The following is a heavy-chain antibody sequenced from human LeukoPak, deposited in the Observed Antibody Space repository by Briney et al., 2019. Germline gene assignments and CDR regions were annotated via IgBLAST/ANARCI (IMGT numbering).Heavy chain of an antibody. CDR3: ARDSRITADQGSLY. J-gene: IGHJ4*02. V-gene: IGHV1-18*01. CDR2: ISAYNGNT. Sequence: GASVKVSCKASGYTFTSYGISWVRQAPGQGLEWMGWISAYNGNTNYAQKLQGRVTMTTDTSTSTAYMELRSLRSDDTAVYYCARDSRITADQGSLYWGQGTLVTVSS. CDR1: GYTFTSYG. D-gene: IGHD6-13*01.